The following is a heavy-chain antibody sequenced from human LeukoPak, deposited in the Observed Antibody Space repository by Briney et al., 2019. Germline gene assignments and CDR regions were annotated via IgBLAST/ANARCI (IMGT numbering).Heavy chain of an antibody. V-gene: IGHV3-30*18. J-gene: IGHJ3*02. Sequence: GRSLRLSCAASGFTFSSYGMHWVRQAPGKGLEWVAVISYDGSNKYYADSVKGRFTISRDNSKNTLYLQMNSLRAEDTAVYYCAKTYGDYAGAFDIWGQGTMVTVSS. CDR3: AKTYGDYAGAFDI. D-gene: IGHD4-17*01. CDR1: GFTFSSYG. CDR2: ISYDGSNK.